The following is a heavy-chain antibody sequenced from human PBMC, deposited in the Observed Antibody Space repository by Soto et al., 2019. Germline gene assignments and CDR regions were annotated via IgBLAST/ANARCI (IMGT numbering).Heavy chain of an antibody. J-gene: IGHJ4*02. V-gene: IGHV6-1*01. CDR2: TYYRSKWHY. CDR1: GDRAPSNSVA. D-gene: IGHD3-10*01. Sequence: SQTLALTCAISGDRAPSNSVAWNWVRPSPSRGLEWLGRTYYRSKWHYDYAPSVRSRITINPDTSKNHFSLQLNSVSPEDAAVYYCARTLRGRGVKYFDDWGQGTLVTVSS. CDR3: ARTLRGRGVKYFDD.